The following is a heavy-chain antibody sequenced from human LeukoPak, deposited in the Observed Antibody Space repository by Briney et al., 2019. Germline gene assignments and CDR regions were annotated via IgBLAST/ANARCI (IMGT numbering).Heavy chain of an antibody. CDR3: ARDGPTVVTDYYYYGMDV. J-gene: IGHJ6*02. CDR2: INHSGST. D-gene: IGHD4-23*01. CDR1: GGSFSGYY. V-gene: IGHV4-34*01. Sequence: SETLSLTCAVYGGSFSGYYWSWIRQPPGKGLEWIGEINHSGSTNYNPSLKSRVTISVDKSKNQFSLKLSSVTAADTAVYYCARDGPTVVTDYYYYGMDVWGQGTTVTVSS.